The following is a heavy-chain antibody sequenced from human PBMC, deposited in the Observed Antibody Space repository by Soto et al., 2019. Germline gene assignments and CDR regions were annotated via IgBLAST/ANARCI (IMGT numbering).Heavy chain of an antibody. CDR3: ASPYSGSYYAFYI. J-gene: IGHJ3*02. V-gene: IGHV3-30-3*01. CDR1: GFTFSSYA. Sequence: GGSLRLPCAASGFTFSSYAMHWVRQAPGKGLEWVAVISYDGSNKYYADSVKGRFTISRDNSKNTLYLQMNSLRAEDTAVYYCASPYSGSYYAFYIWGQGTMVTVSS. CDR2: ISYDGSNK. D-gene: IGHD1-26*01.